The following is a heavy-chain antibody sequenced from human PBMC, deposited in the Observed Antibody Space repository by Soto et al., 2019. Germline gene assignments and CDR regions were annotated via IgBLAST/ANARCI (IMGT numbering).Heavy chain of an antibody. D-gene: IGHD3-10*01. V-gene: IGHV1-69*06. Sequence: SVKVSCKASGGTFSSYAIIWVRQAPGQGLEWMGGIIPIFGTANYAQKFQGRVTITADKSTSTAYMELSSLRSEDTAVYYCARKLRGPNSYYGMDVWGQGTTVTVSS. CDR2: IIPIFGTA. J-gene: IGHJ6*02. CDR1: GGTFSSYA. CDR3: ARKLRGPNSYYGMDV.